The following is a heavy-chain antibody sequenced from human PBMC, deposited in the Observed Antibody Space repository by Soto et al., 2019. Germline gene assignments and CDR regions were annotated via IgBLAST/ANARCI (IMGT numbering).Heavy chain of an antibody. CDR2: VYYSGST. J-gene: IGHJ4*02. D-gene: IGHD1-1*01. V-gene: IGHV4-59*01. CDR1: GASISSYY. CDR3: ARDTTPSL. Sequence: QVQLQESGPGLVKPSETLSLTCTVSGASISSYYWSWIRQPPGKGLEWIGYVYYSGSTNYNPSLKSRVTISVDTSKHQFPLKLSSVTAADTAMYYCARDTTPSLWGQGTLVTVSS.